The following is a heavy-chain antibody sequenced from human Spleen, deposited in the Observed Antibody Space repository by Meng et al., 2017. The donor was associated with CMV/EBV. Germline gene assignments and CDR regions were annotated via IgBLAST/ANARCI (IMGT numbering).Heavy chain of an antibody. CDR3: ARDTRPLDY. CDR2: ISDTGSSI. CDR1: GLTFSSYG. V-gene: IGHV3-48*04. Sequence: GGSLRLSCAASGLTFSSYGMHWVRQAPGKGLEWVSFISDTGSSIYYANSVKGRFTVSRDNAKNSLYLQMNTLRAEDMGVYYCARDTRPLDYWGRGTLVTVSS. J-gene: IGHJ4*02.